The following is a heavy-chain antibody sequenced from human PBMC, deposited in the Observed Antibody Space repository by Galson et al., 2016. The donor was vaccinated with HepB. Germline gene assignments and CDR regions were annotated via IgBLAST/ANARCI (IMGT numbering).Heavy chain of an antibody. CDR3: ARVGTPRSLHYFDY. CDR1: GLIVSNSH. Sequence: SLRLSCAASGLIVSNSHMSWVRQAPGKGLEWVAVIFGGGATYYADSVRDRFTISRDNSNNMVFLQMHSLRAEDTAVYFCARVGTPRSLHYFDYWGQGIVVAVSS. CDR2: IFGGGAT. D-gene: IGHD3-10*01. V-gene: IGHV3-53*01. J-gene: IGHJ4*02.